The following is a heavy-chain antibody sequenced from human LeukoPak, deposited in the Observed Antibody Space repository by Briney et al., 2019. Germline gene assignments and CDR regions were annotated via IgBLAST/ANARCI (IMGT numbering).Heavy chain of an antibody. CDR1: GFTFSSYV. CDR2: ISGGGGST. D-gene: IGHD6-19*01. Sequence: TGGSLRLSCAASGFTFSSYVMNWVRQAPGKGLEWVSVISGGGGSTYYADSVKGRFTISRDNSKNTLFLQMNSLRVDDTAVYYCAKDAPETPVAPRGYFDNWGQGTLVTVSS. CDR3: AKDAPETPVAPRGYFDN. J-gene: IGHJ4*02. V-gene: IGHV3-23*01.